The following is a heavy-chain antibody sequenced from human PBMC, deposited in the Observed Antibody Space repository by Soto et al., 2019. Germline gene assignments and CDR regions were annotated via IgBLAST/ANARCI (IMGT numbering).Heavy chain of an antibody. J-gene: IGHJ4*02. V-gene: IGHV1-69*04. CDR2: IIPILGIA. CDR1: GSTSVWIT. CDR3: ARDRGSTAWYSFDY. D-gene: IGHD2-2*01. Sequence: VFGRASGSTSVWITVISVRQATGQGLEWMGRIIPILGIANYAQKFQGRVTMTTDTSTSTAYMELRSLRSDDTAVYYCARDRGSTAWYSFDYWCQGTLVTVSS.